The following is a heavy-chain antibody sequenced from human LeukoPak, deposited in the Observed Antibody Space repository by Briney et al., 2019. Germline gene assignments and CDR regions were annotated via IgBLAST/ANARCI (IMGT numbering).Heavy chain of an antibody. Sequence: SGGSLRLSCAASGFTFSSYSMNWVRQAPGKGLEWVSHISSSSSIYYADSVKGRFTISRDNAKNSLYLQMNSLRAEDTAVYYCASSLGYYDSSGYYDYWGQGTLVTVSS. CDR1: GFTFSSYS. D-gene: IGHD3-22*01. CDR2: ISSSSSI. J-gene: IGHJ4*02. V-gene: IGHV3-21*05. CDR3: ASSLGYYDSSGYYDY.